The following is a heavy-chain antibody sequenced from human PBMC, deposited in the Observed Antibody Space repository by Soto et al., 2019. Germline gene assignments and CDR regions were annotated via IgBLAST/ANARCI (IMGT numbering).Heavy chain of an antibody. CDR1: GYSFTSYW. CDR2: IYPGDSDT. Sequence: PGESLKISCKGSGYSFTSYWIGWVRQMPGKGLEWMGIIYPGDSDTRYSPSFQGQVTISADKSISTAYLQWSSLKASDTAMYYCAILGGGCSSTSCPGKFDYWVQGTLVSVSA. J-gene: IGHJ4*02. D-gene: IGHD2-2*01. CDR3: AILGGGCSSTSCPGKFDY. V-gene: IGHV5-51*01.